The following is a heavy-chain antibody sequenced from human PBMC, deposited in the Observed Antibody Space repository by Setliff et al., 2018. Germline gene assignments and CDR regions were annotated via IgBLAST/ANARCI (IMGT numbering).Heavy chain of an antibody. J-gene: IGHJ6*03. Sequence: ASVKVSCKAPGYSFSTYAMSWIRQAPGQGLEWMGWINTNTGNPSYAQGFTGRFVLSLDTSVSTAYLQISSLKPEDTAMYYCARASRFATIVWKGDYYMDVWGKGTTVTVSS. D-gene: IGHD3-16*02. CDR2: INTNTGNP. CDR3: ARASRFATIVWKGDYYMDV. CDR1: GYSFSTYA. V-gene: IGHV7-4-1*02.